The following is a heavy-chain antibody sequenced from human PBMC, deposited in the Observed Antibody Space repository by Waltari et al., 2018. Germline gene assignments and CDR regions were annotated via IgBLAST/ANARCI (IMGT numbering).Heavy chain of an antibody. CDR3: ARDMRGAYLFPAPFDF. Sequence: QVQLVQSGAEVKKPGSSVKVSCKASGDTFTSYGINWVRQAPGQGLEWMGGITPASTALIDAQSCQGRVTITADESTTTAYIEVSSLRSEDTAMYYCARDMRGAYLFPAPFDFWGQGTLVIVSS. V-gene: IGHV1-69*01. D-gene: IGHD3-16*01. CDR1: GDTFTSYG. CDR2: ITPASTAL. J-gene: IGHJ4*02.